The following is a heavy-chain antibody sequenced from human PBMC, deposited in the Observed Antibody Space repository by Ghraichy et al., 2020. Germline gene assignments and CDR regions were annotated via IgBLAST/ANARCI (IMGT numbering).Heavy chain of an antibody. Sequence: GGSLRLSCVVSGFEFDNYTMHWVRQAPGRGLECVARISWGGIYAYYVDSVKGRFTISRDNNKNSLYLQMNNLRIEDTGLYNCAKDGKSGSRSYLLDCWGQGTMVTGSS. V-gene: IGHV3-43*01. CDR3: AKDGKSGSRSYLLDC. D-gene: IGHD3-10*01. J-gene: IGHJ4*02. CDR1: GFEFDNYT. CDR2: ISWGGIYA.